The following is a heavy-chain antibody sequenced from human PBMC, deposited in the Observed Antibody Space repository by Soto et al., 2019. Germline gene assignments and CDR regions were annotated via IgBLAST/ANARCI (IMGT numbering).Heavy chain of an antibody. CDR3: LLNYYDTSGSYPYYFDY. J-gene: IGHJ4*02. D-gene: IGHD3-22*01. V-gene: IGHV3-15*01. CDR1: GFTFRNAW. CDR2: IKSKADGGTT. Sequence: GGSLRLSCAASGFTFRNAWMSWVRQAPGRGLEWVGRIKSKADGGTTDYAAPVQGRFSISRNDSKNTLYLQMNSLKTEDTAVYYCLLNYYDTSGSYPYYFDYWGQGTLVTVSS.